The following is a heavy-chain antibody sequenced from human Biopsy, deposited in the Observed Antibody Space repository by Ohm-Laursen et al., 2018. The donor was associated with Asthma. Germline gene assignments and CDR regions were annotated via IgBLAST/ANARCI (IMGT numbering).Heavy chain of an antibody. CDR2: ISYSGST. V-gene: IGHV4-61*01. CDR3: ARVPTTLRYFDL. CDR1: GGSVSSGSYY. Sequence: PSQTLSLTCTVSGGSVSSGSYYWSWIRQPPGKGLAWVSYISYSGSTDYNPSLKSRLTISMDTPKNQFSLKLSSVTVADTAVYYCARVPTTLRYFDLWGRGTLVTVSS. D-gene: IGHD2-15*01. J-gene: IGHJ2*01.